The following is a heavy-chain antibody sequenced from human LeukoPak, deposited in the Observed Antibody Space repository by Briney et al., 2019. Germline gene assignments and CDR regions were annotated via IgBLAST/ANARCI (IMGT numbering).Heavy chain of an antibody. D-gene: IGHD6-6*01. Sequence: GGSLRLSCAASGFTFSDYYMSWIRQAPGKGLEWVSYISSSGSTIYYADSVKGRFTISRDNAKNSLYLQMNSLRAEDTAVYYCARDLAARPWNAFDIWGQGTMVTVSS. CDR1: GFTFSDYY. CDR3: ARDLAARPWNAFDI. CDR2: ISSSGSTI. J-gene: IGHJ3*02. V-gene: IGHV3-11*04.